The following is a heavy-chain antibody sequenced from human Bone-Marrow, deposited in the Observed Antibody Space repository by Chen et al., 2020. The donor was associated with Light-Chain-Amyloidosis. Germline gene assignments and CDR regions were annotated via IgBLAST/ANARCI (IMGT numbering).Heavy chain of an antibody. Sequence: QVPLVQSGAEVKKPGSSVKATCQASGHTFSSYAISWVRQSPGQGLEWMGRIIPILGIANYAQKFQGRVTITADKATSTAYMERSSLRSEDTAVYYCARVTGNPDYWGQGTLVTVSS. CDR2: IIPILGIA. D-gene: IGHD1-20*01. J-gene: IGHJ4*02. CDR3: ARVTGNPDY. CDR1: GHTFSSYA. V-gene: IGHV1-69*04.